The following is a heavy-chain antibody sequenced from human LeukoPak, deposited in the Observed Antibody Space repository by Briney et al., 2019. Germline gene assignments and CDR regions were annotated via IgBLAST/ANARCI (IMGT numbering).Heavy chain of an antibody. Sequence: SETLSLTCAVYGGSFSGYYWSWLRQPPGKGLEWIGYIYYSGSTNYNPSLKSRVTISVDTSKNQFSLKLSSVTAADTAVYYCARDLGAFDIWGQGTMVTVSS. CDR2: IYYSGST. CDR1: GGSFSGYY. CDR3: ARDLGAFDI. V-gene: IGHV4-59*01. J-gene: IGHJ3*02.